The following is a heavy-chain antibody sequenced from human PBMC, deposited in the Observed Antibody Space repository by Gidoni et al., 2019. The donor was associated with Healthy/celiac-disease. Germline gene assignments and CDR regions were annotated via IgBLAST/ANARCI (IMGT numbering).Heavy chain of an antibody. Sequence: QVQLVQSGAEVKKPGASVKVSCKASGYTFTSYYMHWVRQAPGQGLEWMGIINPSGGRTSYGKEFQGRVPMTRDTSTSTVYMELSSLRSEDTAVYYCARDLTMSADSDFDYWGQGTLVTVSS. D-gene: IGHD3-10*02. V-gene: IGHV1-46*01. J-gene: IGHJ4*02. CDR3: ARDLTMSADSDFDY. CDR1: GYTFTSYY. CDR2: INPSGGRT.